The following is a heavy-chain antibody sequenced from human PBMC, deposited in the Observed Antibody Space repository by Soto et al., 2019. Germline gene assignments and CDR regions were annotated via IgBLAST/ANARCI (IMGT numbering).Heavy chain of an antibody. CDR2: VYATGTT. Sequence: SETLSLTCSVSGGSISKFYWSWIRKTAGKGLEWMGRVYATGTTDYNPSLRSRVAMSVDISKKTFSLRLTSVTAADTGVYYCVREGQKTLRDWFEPWGQGKLVTAPQ. CDR3: VREGQKTLRDWFEP. J-gene: IGHJ5*02. D-gene: IGHD4-17*01. CDR1: GGSISKFY. V-gene: IGHV4-4*07.